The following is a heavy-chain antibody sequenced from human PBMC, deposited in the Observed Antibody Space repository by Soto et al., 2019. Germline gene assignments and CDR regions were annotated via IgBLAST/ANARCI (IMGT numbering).Heavy chain of an antibody. J-gene: IGHJ4*02. Sequence: GGSLRLSCAASGFTFSSYAMSWVRQAPGKGLEWVSAISGSGGSTYYADSVKGRFTISRDNSKNTLYLQMNSLRAEDTAVYYCAKAPPRIAVAGVPFDYWGQGTLVTVSS. CDR2: ISGSGGST. D-gene: IGHD6-19*01. CDR3: AKAPPRIAVAGVPFDY. V-gene: IGHV3-23*01. CDR1: GFTFSSYA.